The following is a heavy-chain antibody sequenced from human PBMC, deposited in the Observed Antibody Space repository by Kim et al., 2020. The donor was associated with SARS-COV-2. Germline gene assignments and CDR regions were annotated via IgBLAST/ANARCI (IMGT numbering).Heavy chain of an antibody. J-gene: IGHJ6*02. Sequence: SETLSLTCTVSGGSVSFNYWSWIRQPPGKGLEYIGNIYFTGSTNYNPSLKSRVTISVDTSKNQFSLNLRSVTAADTAVYYCARGPLYSGAWDVWGQGTT. CDR2: IYFTGST. CDR1: GGSVSFNY. D-gene: IGHD6-25*01. CDR3: ARGPLYSGAWDV. V-gene: IGHV4-59*02.